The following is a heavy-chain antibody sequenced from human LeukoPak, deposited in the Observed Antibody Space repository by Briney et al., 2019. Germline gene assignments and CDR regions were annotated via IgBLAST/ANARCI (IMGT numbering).Heavy chain of an antibody. Sequence: GASVTVSCKASGYTFTGQFIHWLRQAPGRGLEWMGWIDPPSGVPHYAQKFQDTVTMTRDTSIGTAYMEVRRLKSDDTAVYYCARSGFSTGFYLDFWGQGTLISASS. CDR2: IDPPSGVP. CDR1: GYTFTGQF. D-gene: IGHD2-8*02. V-gene: IGHV1-2*02. CDR3: ARSGFSTGFYLDF. J-gene: IGHJ4*02.